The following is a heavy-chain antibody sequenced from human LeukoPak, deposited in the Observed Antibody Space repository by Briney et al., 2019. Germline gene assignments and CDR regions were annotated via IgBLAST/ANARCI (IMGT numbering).Heavy chain of an antibody. V-gene: IGHV5-51*01. CDR2: IYPGNSDL. Sequence: GESLRISCQGSGYSFATYWIGWVRQMPGKGLEWMGIIYPGNSDLKYSPSFQGQVTISADKSIATAYLQWSSLKASDTAMYYCARSAADGYNYGVDDIWGQGTMVTVSS. J-gene: IGHJ3*02. D-gene: IGHD5-24*01. CDR3: ARSAADGYNYGVDDI. CDR1: GYSFATYW.